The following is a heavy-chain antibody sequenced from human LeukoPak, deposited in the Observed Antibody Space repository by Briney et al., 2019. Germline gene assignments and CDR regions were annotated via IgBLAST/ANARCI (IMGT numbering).Heavy chain of an antibody. CDR2: ISAYNGNT. D-gene: IGHD3-22*01. J-gene: IGHJ4*02. CDR3: ARFRFYYYDSSGYYQYYFDY. Sequence: ASVKVSCKASGYTFTSYGISWVRQAPGQGLEWMGWISAYNGNTNYAQKLQGRVTMTTDTSTSTAYMEPRSLGSDDTAVYYCARFRFYYYDSSGYYQYYFDYWGQGTLVTVSS. V-gene: IGHV1-18*01. CDR1: GYTFTSYG.